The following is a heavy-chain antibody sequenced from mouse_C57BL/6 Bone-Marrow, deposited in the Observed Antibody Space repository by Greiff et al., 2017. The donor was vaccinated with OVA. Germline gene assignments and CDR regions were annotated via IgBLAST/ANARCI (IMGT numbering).Heavy chain of an antibody. V-gene: IGHV6-3*01. CDR1: GFTFSNYW. D-gene: IGHD2-4*01. CDR2: IRLKSDNYAT. Sequence: EVKLEESGGGLVQPGGSMKLSCVASGFTFSNYWMNWVRQSPEKGLEWVAQIRLKSDNYATHYAESVKGRFTISRDDSKSSVYLQMNNLRAEDTGIYYCTRDYEGGYWGQGTTLTVSS. CDR3: TRDYEGGY. J-gene: IGHJ2*01.